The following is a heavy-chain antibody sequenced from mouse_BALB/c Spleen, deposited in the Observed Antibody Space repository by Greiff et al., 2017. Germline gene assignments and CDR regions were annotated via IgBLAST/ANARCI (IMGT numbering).Heavy chain of an antibody. V-gene: IGHV1-5*01. CDR1: GYTFTSYW. CDR3: TRYYYGNWYFDV. D-gene: IGHD1-1*01. CDR2: IYPGNSDT. Sequence: VQLKQSGTVLARPGASVKMSCKASGYTFTSYWMHWVKQRPGQGLEWIGAIYPGNSDTSYNQKFKGKAKLTAVTSTSTAYMELSSLTNEDSAVYYCTRYYYGNWYFDVWGAGTTVTVSS. J-gene: IGHJ1*01.